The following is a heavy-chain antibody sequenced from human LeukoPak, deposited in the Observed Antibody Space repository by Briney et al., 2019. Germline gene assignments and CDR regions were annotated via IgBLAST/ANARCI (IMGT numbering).Heavy chain of an antibody. D-gene: IGHD2-8*01. CDR2: IIPIFGTA. CDR3: ARPLAPVMLNAFDI. CDR1: GGTFSSYA. Sequence: GASVKVSCKASGGTFSSYAISWVRPAPGQGLEWMGGIIPIFGTANYAQKFQGRVTITADESTSTAYMELSSLRSEDTAVYYCARPLAPVMLNAFDIWGQGTMVTVSS. J-gene: IGHJ3*02. V-gene: IGHV1-69*13.